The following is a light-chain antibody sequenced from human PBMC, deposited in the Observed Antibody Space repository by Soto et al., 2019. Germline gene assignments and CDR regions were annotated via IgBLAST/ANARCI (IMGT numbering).Light chain of an antibody. CDR3: QQYNNWPSIT. V-gene: IGKV3-15*01. J-gene: IGKJ5*01. CDR2: GAS. CDR1: QSFSSN. Sequence: EIVMTQSPATLSVSPGERATLSCRASQSFSSNLAWYQQKPGQAPRLLNYGASTRATGIPARFSGSGSGTEFTLTISSLQSEDFAVYYCQQYNNWPSITFGQGTRLEI.